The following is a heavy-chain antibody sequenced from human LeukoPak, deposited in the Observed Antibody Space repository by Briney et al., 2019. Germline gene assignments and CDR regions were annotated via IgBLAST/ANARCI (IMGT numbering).Heavy chain of an antibody. Sequence: ASGPTLVRPTQTLTLTCTFSGFSLSTRGMGVGWIRQPPGKALEWLALIYWDGDKRYSPSLKTRLTITKDTSKNQVVLTMTDMDPVDTATYYCAHGRWVQLAFYFANWGQGALVTVSP. V-gene: IGHV2-5*02. CDR3: AHGRWVQLAFYFAN. CDR1: GFSLSTRGMG. D-gene: IGHD3-3*02. J-gene: IGHJ4*02. CDR2: IYWDGDK.